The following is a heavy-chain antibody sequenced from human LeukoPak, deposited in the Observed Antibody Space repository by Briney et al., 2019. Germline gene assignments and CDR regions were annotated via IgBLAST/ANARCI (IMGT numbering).Heavy chain of an antibody. D-gene: IGHD1-1*01. CDR2: TSAHNDDT. CDR3: ARDWDSRNDYFDP. J-gene: IGHJ4*02. V-gene: IGHV1-18*04. Sequence: GASVKVSCKASGYTFTGYYMHWVRQAPGQGLEWVGWTSAHNDDTNYAETLQGRLTMTTDISTSTAYMGLTSLRSDDTAVYYCARDWDSRNDYFDPWGQGTLVIVSS. CDR1: GYTFTGYY.